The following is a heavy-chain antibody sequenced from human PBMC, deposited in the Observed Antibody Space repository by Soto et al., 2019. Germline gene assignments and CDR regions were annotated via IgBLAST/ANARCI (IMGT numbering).Heavy chain of an antibody. CDR2: ISLDGSRT. CDR3: VRDRDFYDGRGYVSPGDAFDV. J-gene: IGHJ3*01. V-gene: IGHV3-74*01. Sequence: EVQLVESGGGLVQPGGSLRLSCAVSGFTFSTYWMHWVSQVRGKGLVWVSRISLDGSRTSYADSVKGRFTNSRDNAKNTLYLQMRSLRAEDSAVYFCVRDRDFYDGRGYVSPGDAFDVWGQGTVVSVSS. D-gene: IGHD3-22*01. CDR1: GFTFSTYW.